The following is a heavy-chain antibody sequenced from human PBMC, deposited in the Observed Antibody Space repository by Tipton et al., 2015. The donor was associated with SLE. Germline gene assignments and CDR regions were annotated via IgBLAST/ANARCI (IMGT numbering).Heavy chain of an antibody. V-gene: IGHV3-23*01. CDR1: GFTFSTYA. CDR2: IGGSAGVT. D-gene: IGHD6-6*01. CDR3: ARSSSSYYYYYYGMDV. J-gene: IGHJ6*02. Sequence: SLRLSCAASGFTFSTYAMSWVRQAPGKGLQWVSAIGGSAGVTYYADSVKGRFTISRDNSKNTLYLQMNSLRAEDTAVYYCARSSSSYYYYYYGMDVWGQGTTVTVSS.